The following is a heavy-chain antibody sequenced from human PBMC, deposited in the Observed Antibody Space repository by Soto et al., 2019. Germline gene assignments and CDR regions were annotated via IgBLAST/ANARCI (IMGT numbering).Heavy chain of an antibody. CDR3: AKDEWYSSGPFDY. J-gene: IGHJ4*02. V-gene: IGHV3-30*18. D-gene: IGHD6-19*01. CDR1: GFTFSSYG. CDR2: ISYDGSNK. Sequence: GGSLRLSCAASGFTFSSYGMHWVRQAPGKGLEWVAVISYDGSNKYYADSVKGRFTISRDNSKNTLYLQMNSLRAEDTAVYYCAKDEWYSSGPFDYWGQGTLVTVSS.